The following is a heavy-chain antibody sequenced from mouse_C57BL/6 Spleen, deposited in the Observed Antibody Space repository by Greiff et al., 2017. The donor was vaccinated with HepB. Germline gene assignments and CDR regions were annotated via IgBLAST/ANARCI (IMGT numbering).Heavy chain of an antibody. CDR2: INPSSGYT. V-gene: IGHV1-4*01. CDR1: GYTFTSYT. CDR3: AKLGSYWYFDV. D-gene: IGHD4-1*01. Sequence: VQLQQSGAELARPGASVKMSCKASGYTFTSYTMHWVKQRPGQGLEWIGYINPSSGYTKYNQKFKDKATLTADKSSSTAYMQLSSLTSEDSAVYYCAKLGSYWYFDVWGTGTTVTVSS. J-gene: IGHJ1*03.